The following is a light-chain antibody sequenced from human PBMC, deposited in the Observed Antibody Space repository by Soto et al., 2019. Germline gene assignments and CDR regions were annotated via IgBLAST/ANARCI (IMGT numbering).Light chain of an antibody. CDR2: EVT. J-gene: IGLJ1*01. CDR3: SSYTFTSTLYV. CDR1: SSDVGGHNY. Sequence: QSALTQPASVSGSPGQSLTISCTGTSSDVGGHNYVAWYQQHPGKAPKLMIYEVTKRPSGVSSRFSGSKSGNTASMTISGLQAEDEADYYCSSYTFTSTLYVFGTGTKVTVL. V-gene: IGLV2-14*01.